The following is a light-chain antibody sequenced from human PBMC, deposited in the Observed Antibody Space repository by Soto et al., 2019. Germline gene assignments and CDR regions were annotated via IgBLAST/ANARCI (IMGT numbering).Light chain of an antibody. CDR3: QRYGSSPT. V-gene: IGKV3-20*01. Sequence: IVLTQSPGTLSLSPGGSATLSCRASQSVSSSYLAWYQQNPGQAPRLLIYGAATRAADIPDRFSGSGSGTDFTLTISRLEPEDFAVYYCQRYGSSPTFGQGTKVDIK. J-gene: IGKJ1*01. CDR2: GAA. CDR1: QSVSSSY.